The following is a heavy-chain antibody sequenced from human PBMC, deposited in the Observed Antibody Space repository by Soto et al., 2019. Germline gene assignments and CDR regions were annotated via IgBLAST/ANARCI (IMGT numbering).Heavy chain of an antibody. Sequence: GASVKVSCEASGYTFTSYGISCVRQAPGQGLEWMGWISAYNGNTNYAQKLQGRVTMTTDTSTSTAYMELRSLRSDDTAVYYCARDSSGYLKEGWFDPWGQGTLVTVSS. CDR3: ARDSSGYLKEGWFDP. J-gene: IGHJ5*02. D-gene: IGHD3-22*01. V-gene: IGHV1-18*01. CDR2: ISAYNGNT. CDR1: GYTFTSYG.